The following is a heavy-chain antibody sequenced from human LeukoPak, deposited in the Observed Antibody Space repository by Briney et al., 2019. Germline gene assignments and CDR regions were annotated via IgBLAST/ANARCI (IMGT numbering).Heavy chain of an antibody. CDR2: VNEDGSEQ. CDR1: GYTFTNNW. V-gene: IGHV3-7*01. J-gene: IGHJ5*02. Sequence: TGGSLRLSCEASGYTFTNNWMTWFRQAPGKGLEWEANVNEDGSEQNYLDSVKGRFTISRDNAKNSAYLQMNNLRVEETAVYYCARGRGWIDPWGQGTLVTVSS. CDR3: ARGRGWIDP. D-gene: IGHD5-24*01.